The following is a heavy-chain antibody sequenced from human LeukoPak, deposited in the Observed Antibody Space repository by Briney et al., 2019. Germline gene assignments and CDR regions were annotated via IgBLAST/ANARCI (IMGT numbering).Heavy chain of an antibody. CDR2: INSGGDDI. CDR3: ARDTIQPGLIDD. V-gene: IGHV3-21*05. Sequence: GGSLRLSCAASGFTFSYYSMNWVRQAPGKGLEWVSYINSGGDDIHYAASVKGRFTISRDDARNTLYLQLSSLRAEDTAVYYCARDTIQPGLIDDWGQGTLVTVSS. D-gene: IGHD2-2*01. CDR1: GFTFSYYS. J-gene: IGHJ4*02.